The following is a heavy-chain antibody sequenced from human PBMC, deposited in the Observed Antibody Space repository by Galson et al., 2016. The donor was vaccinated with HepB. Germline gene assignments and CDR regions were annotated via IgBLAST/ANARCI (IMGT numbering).Heavy chain of an antibody. CDR2: IWYDGSNK. J-gene: IGHJ4*02. CDR3: AKDYSGSYPIYYFDY. V-gene: IGHV3-33*06. D-gene: IGHD1-26*01. CDR1: GFSFSSYG. Sequence: SLRLSCAASGFSFSSYGMHWVRQAPGKGLEWMAGIWYDGSNKYYADSVKGRLTISRDNSKNTLYLQMNSLRAEDAAVYFCAKDYSGSYPIYYFDYWGQGTLVTVSS.